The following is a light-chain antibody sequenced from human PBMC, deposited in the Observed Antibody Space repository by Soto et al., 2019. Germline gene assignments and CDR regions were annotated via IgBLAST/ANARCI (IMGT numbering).Light chain of an antibody. CDR3: SSYTRGSTLVV. CDR2: VVS. V-gene: IGLV2-14*01. Sequence: QSALTQPASVSGSPGQSITISCTGTSSDVGGYNYVSWYQQHPGKAPKLIIYVVSSWPSGVSNRFSGSKSGNTASLTISGLQAEDEADYYCSSYTRGSTLVVFGGGTKVTVL. J-gene: IGLJ2*01. CDR1: SSDVGGYNY.